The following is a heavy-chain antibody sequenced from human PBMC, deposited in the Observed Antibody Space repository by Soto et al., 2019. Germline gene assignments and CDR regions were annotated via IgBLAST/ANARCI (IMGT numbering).Heavy chain of an antibody. J-gene: IGHJ5*02. V-gene: IGHV4-4*07. CDR3: VRIRYQLPSSVLWLDP. Sequence: SETLSLTCTVSGGSISSYYWSWIRQPAGKGLEWIGEINHVGGTNYNPSLKSRVTMSVDTSQNQFSLRLISVTAADTAMYFCVRIRYQLPSSVLWLDPWGQGTPVTVSS. CDR1: GGSISSYY. D-gene: IGHD3-16*01. CDR2: INHVGGT.